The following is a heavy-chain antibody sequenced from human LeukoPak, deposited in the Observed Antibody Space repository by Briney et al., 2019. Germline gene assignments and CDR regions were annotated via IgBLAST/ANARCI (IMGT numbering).Heavy chain of an antibody. CDR2: IYTSGST. CDR3: ARVKDFWSGYQSNWFDP. Sequence: SQTLSLTCTVSGGSISSGSYYWSWIRQPAGKGLEWIGRIYTSGSTNYNPSLKSRVTISVDTSKNQFSLKLSSVTAADTAVYYCARVKDFWSGYQSNWFDPWGQGTLVTVSS. CDR1: GGSISSGSYY. V-gene: IGHV4-61*02. J-gene: IGHJ5*02. D-gene: IGHD3-3*01.